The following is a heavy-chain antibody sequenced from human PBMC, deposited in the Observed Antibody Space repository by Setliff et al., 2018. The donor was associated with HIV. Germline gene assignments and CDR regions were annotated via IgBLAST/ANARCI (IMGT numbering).Heavy chain of an antibody. V-gene: IGHV3-30*03. CDR2: ISYGGNNE. D-gene: IGHD3-22*01. Sequence: GGSLRLSCGASGFTFSSFAMNWVRHAPGKGLEWVAFISYGGNNEYYADSVKGRFTLSRDTSKNTLSLQMNTLRPEDTAVYFCARVRLYNSALDYWGQGTLVTVSS. CDR3: ARVRLYNSALDY. CDR1: GFTFSSFA. J-gene: IGHJ4*02.